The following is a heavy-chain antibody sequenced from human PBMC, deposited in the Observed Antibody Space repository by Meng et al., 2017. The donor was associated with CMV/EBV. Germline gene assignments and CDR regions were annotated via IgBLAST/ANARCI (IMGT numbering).Heavy chain of an antibody. CDR1: GGSISSGDYY. D-gene: IGHD3-10*01. CDR3: ARGFTGVLLWFGESLGWFDP. Sequence: EQLPWSGPGLVKPSQTLSLTCTVSGGSISSGDYYWSWIRRPPGKGLEWIGYIYYSGSTYYNPSLKSRVTISVDTSKNQFSLKLSSVTAADTAVYYCARGFTGVLLWFGESLGWFDPWGQGTLVTVSS. V-gene: IGHV4-30-4*08. J-gene: IGHJ5*02. CDR2: IYYSGST.